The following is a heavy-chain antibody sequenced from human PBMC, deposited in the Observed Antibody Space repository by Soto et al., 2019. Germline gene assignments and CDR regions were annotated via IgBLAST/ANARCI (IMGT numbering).Heavy chain of an antibody. Sequence: SVKVSCKASGGTFSSYAISWVRQAPGQGLEWMGGIIPIFGTANYAQKFQGRVTITADESTSTAYMELSSLRSEDTAVYYCASQMVRGVTYYGMDVWGQGTTVTVSS. CDR2: IIPIFGTA. D-gene: IGHD3-10*01. CDR1: GGTFSSYA. V-gene: IGHV1-69*13. J-gene: IGHJ6*02. CDR3: ASQMVRGVTYYGMDV.